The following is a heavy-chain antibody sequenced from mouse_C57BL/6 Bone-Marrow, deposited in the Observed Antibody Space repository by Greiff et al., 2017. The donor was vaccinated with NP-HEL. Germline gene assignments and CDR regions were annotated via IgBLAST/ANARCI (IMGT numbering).Heavy chain of an antibody. J-gene: IGHJ4*01. CDR1: GFSLTSYG. D-gene: IGHD2-3*01. Sequence: VQLKESGPGLVAPSQSLSITCTVSGFSLTSYGVHWVRQPPGKGLEWLVVIWSDGSTTYNSALKSRLSISKDNSKSQVFLKMNSLQTDDTAMYYCARQGHDGYYLYAMDYWGQGTSVTVSS. V-gene: IGHV2-6-1*01. CDR3: ARQGHDGYYLYAMDY. CDR2: IWSDGST.